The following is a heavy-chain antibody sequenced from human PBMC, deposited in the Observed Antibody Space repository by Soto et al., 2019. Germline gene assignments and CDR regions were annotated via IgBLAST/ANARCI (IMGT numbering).Heavy chain of an antibody. J-gene: IGHJ4*02. CDR3: ARGDSSDYKFDY. V-gene: IGHV1-18*04. CDR1: GYTGYTFTSYG. CDR2: ISAYSGNT. Sequence: AASVKVSCKASGYTGYTFTSYGINWVRQAPGQGLEWMGRISAYSGNTNYAQKLQGRVTMTTDTSTNSAYMELRSLRSDDTAVYYCARGDSSDYKFDYWGQGTLVTVSS. D-gene: IGHD3-22*01.